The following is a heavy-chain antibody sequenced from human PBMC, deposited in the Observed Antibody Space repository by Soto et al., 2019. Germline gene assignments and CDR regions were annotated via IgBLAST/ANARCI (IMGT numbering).Heavy chain of an antibody. CDR1: GYTFTSYY. CDR3: ARETLPHIVVVTAILPYYYGMDV. V-gene: IGHV1-46*01. Sequence: QVQLVQSGAEVKKPGASVKVSCKASGYTFTSYYMHWVRQAPGQGLEWMGIINPSGGSTSYAQKXQGXXXMTRDTSTSTXXMXLXXLRSEDTAVYYCARETLPHIVVVTAILPYYYGMDVWGQGTTVTVSS. J-gene: IGHJ6*02. CDR2: INPSGGST. D-gene: IGHD2-21*02.